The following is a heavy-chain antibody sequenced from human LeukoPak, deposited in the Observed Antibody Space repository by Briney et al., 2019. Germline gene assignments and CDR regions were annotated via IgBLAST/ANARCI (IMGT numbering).Heavy chain of an antibody. CDR2: ISAYNGNT. J-gene: IGHJ4*02. D-gene: IGHD3-10*01. Sequence: ASVKVSCKASGYTFTSYGISWVRQAPGQGREWMGWISAYNGNTNYAQKLQGRVTMTTDTSTSTAYMELRSLRSDDTAVYYCARSSPSAGPSYYYFDYWGQGTLVTVSS. V-gene: IGHV1-18*01. CDR3: ARSSPSAGPSYYYFDY. CDR1: GYTFTSYG.